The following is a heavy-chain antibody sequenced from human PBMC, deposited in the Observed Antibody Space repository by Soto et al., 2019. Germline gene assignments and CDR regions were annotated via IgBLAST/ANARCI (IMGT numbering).Heavy chain of an antibody. V-gene: IGHV4-39*02. CDR3: SRRAPEGFDP. Sequence: SETLSLTCTVSGGTVRSSNYYWAWIRQPPGKGLEWIGSIDYSGSTYYNPSLKSRVTISVDTSKNHFSLKLGSVTAADTALYYCSRRAPEGFDPWGQGTLVTVSS. J-gene: IGHJ5*02. CDR2: IDYSGST. CDR1: GGTVRSSNYY.